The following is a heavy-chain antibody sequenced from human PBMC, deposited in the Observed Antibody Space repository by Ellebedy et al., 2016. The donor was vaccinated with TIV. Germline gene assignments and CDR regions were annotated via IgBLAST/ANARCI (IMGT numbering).Heavy chain of an antibody. CDR2: IYYSGST. J-gene: IGHJ5*02. CDR1: GGSISSGGYY. V-gene: IGHV4-31*03. CDR3: AREGYCISTSCFDWFDP. D-gene: IGHD2-2*01. Sequence: SETLSLTCTVSGGSISSGGYYWSWIRQHPGKGLEWIGYIYYSGSTYYNPSLKSRVTISVDTSKNQFSLKLSSVTAADTAVYYCAREGYCISTSCFDWFDPWGQGTLVTVSS.